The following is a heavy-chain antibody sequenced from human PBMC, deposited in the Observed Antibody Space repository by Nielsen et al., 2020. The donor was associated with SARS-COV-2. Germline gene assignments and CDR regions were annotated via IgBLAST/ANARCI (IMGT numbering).Heavy chain of an antibody. J-gene: IGHJ4*02. CDR1: GFSFSMYA. V-gene: IGHV3-23*01. Sequence: GGSLRLSCAASGFSFSMYAMSWVRQAPGTGPRGLEWVSAISGSGGRTFYADSVKGRFTISRDNSKNTLYPQMNSLRAEDTAVYYCAKEGVREQQLPTGVGYWGQGTLVTVSS. CDR3: AKEGVREQQLPTGVGY. CDR2: ISGSGGRT. D-gene: IGHD6-13*01.